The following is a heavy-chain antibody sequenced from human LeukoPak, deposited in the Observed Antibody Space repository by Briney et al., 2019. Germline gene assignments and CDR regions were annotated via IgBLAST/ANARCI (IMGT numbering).Heavy chain of an antibody. CDR1: GGSISRYY. V-gene: IGHV4-59*08. D-gene: IGHD5-24*01. Sequence: SETLSLTCTVSGGSISRYYGSWVRQPPGKGLEWIGYIYYSGSNNYNPSLKSRVTISVDTSKNQFSLKLSSVTAADTAVYYCASSRRDGYNGSFDYWGQGTLVTVSS. J-gene: IGHJ4*02. CDR3: ASSRRDGYNGSFDY. CDR2: IYYSGSN.